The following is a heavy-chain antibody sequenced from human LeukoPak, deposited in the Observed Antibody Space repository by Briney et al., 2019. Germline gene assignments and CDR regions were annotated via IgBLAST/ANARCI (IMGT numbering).Heavy chain of an antibody. J-gene: IGHJ6*03. CDR3: ARETSGTYNNPLGYMDV. V-gene: IGHV4-4*07. CDR1: GGSISIYY. Sequence: SETLSLTCTVSGGSISIYYWNWIRQPAGKGLEWIGRIFTSGITNYNPSLKSRVTMSVDTSKNQFSLNLSSVIAADTAIYYCARETSGTYNNPLGYMDVWGKGTTVTVSS. D-gene: IGHD3-10*01. CDR2: IFTSGIT.